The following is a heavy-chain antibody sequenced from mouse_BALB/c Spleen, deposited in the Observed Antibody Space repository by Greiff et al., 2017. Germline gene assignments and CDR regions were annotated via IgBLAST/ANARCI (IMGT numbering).Heavy chain of an antibody. Sequence: VQLQQSGAELVKPGASVKLSCTASGFNIKDTYMHWVKQRPEQGLEWIGRIDPANGNTKYDPKFQGKATITADTSSNTAYLQLSSLTSEDTAVYYCARSDYGNSRYFDYWGQGTTLTVSS. CDR2: IDPANGNT. CDR3: ARSDYGNSRYFDY. D-gene: IGHD2-1*01. V-gene: IGHV14-3*02. CDR1: GFNIKDTY. J-gene: IGHJ2*01.